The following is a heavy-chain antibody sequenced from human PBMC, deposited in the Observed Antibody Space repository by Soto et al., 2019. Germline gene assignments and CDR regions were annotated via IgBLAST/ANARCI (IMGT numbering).Heavy chain of an antibody. V-gene: IGHV5-51*01. CDR1: GYSFTSCW. J-gene: IGHJ3*02. D-gene: IGHD3-16*01. CDR3: ARLGNDYIWGSLEIPDPPDAFDI. Sequence: GESLKISCKGSGYSFTSCWIGWVRQMPGKGLEWMGIIYPGDSDTRYSPSFQGQVTISADKSISTAYLQWSSLKASDTAMYHCARLGNDYIWGSLEIPDPPDAFDIRGQGTMVTVSS. CDR2: IYPGDSDT.